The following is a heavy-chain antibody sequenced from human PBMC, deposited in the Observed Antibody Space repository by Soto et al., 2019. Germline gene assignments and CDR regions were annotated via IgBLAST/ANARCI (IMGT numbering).Heavy chain of an antibody. CDR1: GYSCTSYW. V-gene: IGHV5-51*01. CDR2: IYPGDSDT. D-gene: IGHD3-22*01. CDR3: ARHGSYYYDSSARAFDY. J-gene: IGHJ4*02. Sequence: GESLKISCQGSGYSCTSYWIGWVRQMPGKGLEWMGIIYPGDSDTRYSPSFQGQVTISADKSISTAYLQWSSLKASDTAMYYCARHGSYYYDSSARAFDYWGQGTLVTVSS.